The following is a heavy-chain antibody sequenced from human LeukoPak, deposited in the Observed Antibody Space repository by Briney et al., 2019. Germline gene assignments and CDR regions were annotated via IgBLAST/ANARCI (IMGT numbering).Heavy chain of an antibody. J-gene: IGHJ4*02. CDR1: GFTFSSYA. CDR3: ARESSGSSSWYYFDY. D-gene: IGHD6-13*01. Sequence: GRSLRLSCAASGFTFSSYAMHWVRQAPGKGLEWVAVISYDGSNKYYADSVKGRFTISRDNSTNTLYLQMNSLRAEDTAVYYCARESSGSSSWYYFDYWGQGTLVTVSS. V-gene: IGHV3-30*04. CDR2: ISYDGSNK.